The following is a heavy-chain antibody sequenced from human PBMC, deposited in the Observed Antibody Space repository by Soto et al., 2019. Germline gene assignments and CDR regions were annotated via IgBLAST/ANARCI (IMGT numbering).Heavy chain of an antibody. J-gene: IGHJ4*02. D-gene: IGHD3-9*01. CDR3: ARWNDILTGFDY. Sequence: GGSLRLSCVASGFTVSSNYMSWVRQPPGKGLEWVSVIYSGGSTYYADSVKGRFTISRDNSKNTLYLQMNSLRAEDTAVYFCARWNDILTGFDYWGQGTQVTVSS. CDR2: IYSGGST. CDR1: GFTVSSNY. V-gene: IGHV3-53*01.